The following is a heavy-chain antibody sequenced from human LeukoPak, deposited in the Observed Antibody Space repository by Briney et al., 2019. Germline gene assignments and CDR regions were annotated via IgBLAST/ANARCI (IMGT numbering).Heavy chain of an antibody. Sequence: PGGSLRLSCVVSEFIFSGSAIHWVRQASGKGLEWVGRIRSKANNYATGYAASVKGRFTISRDGSKNTAYLQMNSLKTEDTAVYYCSRPWDIAVIAGDFWGQGILVTVSS. CDR2: IRSKANNYAT. CDR1: EFIFSGSA. J-gene: IGHJ4*02. D-gene: IGHD2-21*01. CDR3: SRPWDIAVIAGDF. V-gene: IGHV3-73*01.